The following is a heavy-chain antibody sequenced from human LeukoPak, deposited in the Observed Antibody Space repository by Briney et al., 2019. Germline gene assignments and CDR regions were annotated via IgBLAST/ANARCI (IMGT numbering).Heavy chain of an antibody. J-gene: IGHJ5*02. D-gene: IGHD3-10*01. CDR3: ARHRYYCGLGIVGCCDP. V-gene: IGHV4-39*01. CDR1: GGSITRSGYY. Sequence: PSEPLSLTCTVSGGSITRSGYYWGWIRPPPGKGLEWVGSIFYSGRTFYTPSLKSRVTMSVDTFKNQFSLNLSSVTAADMCVYYSARHRYYCGLGIVGCCDPRGQGNLVTLSS. CDR2: IFYSGRT.